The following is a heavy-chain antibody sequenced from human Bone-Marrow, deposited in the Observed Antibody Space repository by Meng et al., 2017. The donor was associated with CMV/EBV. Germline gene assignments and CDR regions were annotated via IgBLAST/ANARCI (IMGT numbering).Heavy chain of an antibody. V-gene: IGHV1-18*01. CDR2: ISAYNGNT. Sequence: ASAKVSCKASGYTFTSYGISWVRQAPGQGLEWMGWISAYNGNTNYAQKLQGRVTMTTDTSTSTAYMELRSLRSDDTAVYYCARDSAFNYYDFWSGYYTGGLGMDVWGQGTTVTVSS. CDR1: GYTFTSYG. D-gene: IGHD3-3*01. J-gene: IGHJ6*02. CDR3: ARDSAFNYYDFWSGYYTGGLGMDV.